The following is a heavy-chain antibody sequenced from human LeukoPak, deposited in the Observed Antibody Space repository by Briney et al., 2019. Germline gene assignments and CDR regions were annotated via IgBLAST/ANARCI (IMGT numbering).Heavy chain of an antibody. V-gene: IGHV1-18*01. D-gene: IGHD5-18*01. CDR2: TSAYNGNT. CDR3: ARDSASRGYSYGSGKYFDY. J-gene: IGHJ4*02. Sequence: ASVKVSCKASGYSFSTYDISWVRQAPGQGLEWMGWTSAYNGNTNYAQKFQDRVTMTTDTSTSTAYMELRSLRSDDTAVYYCARDSASRGYSYGSGKYFDYWGQGTLVTVSS. CDR1: GYSFSTYD.